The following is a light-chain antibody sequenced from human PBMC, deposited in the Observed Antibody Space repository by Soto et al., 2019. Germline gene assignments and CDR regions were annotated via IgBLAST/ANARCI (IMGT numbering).Light chain of an antibody. J-gene: IGKJ5*01. CDR3: QQSSSSPPIT. CDR2: AAS. Sequence: DIQLTQSPSSLSASLGDRVTISCRASQNIDNYLHWYQQKSGKAPEALIYAASSLREGVSSRFSGSGYGTEFTLTINNLQPEDFATYYCQQSSSSPPITFGQGTRLEIK. V-gene: IGKV1-39*01. CDR1: QNIDNY.